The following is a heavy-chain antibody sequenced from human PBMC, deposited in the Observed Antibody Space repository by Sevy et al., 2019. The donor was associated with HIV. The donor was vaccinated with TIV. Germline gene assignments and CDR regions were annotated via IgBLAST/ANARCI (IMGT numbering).Heavy chain of an antibody. V-gene: IGHV1-18*04. J-gene: IGHJ6*02. CDR2: ISAYNGNT. D-gene: IGHD3-10*01. Sequence: ASVMVSCKTSGYTFNTFGINWVRQAPGQGLQWVGWISAYNGNTKYVQKLQGRVSMTTETSTSTVYMELRSLRSDDTAVYYCTRDSIRPVQGIIITPYYYGMDVWGQGTTVTVSS. CDR1: GYTFNTFG. CDR3: TRDSIRPVQGIIITPYYYGMDV.